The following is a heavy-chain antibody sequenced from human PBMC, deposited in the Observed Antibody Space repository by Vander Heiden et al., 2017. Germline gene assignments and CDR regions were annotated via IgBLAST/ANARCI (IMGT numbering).Heavy chain of an antibody. V-gene: IGHV3-11*01. CDR2: ISSSGSTI. CDR3: ARDPVYSSGWYNYGMDV. CDR1: GSTFSDYY. D-gene: IGHD6-19*01. J-gene: IGHJ6*02. Sequence: QVQLVESGGGLVKPGGSLRLSCAAPGSTFSDYYMSWIRQAPGKGLEWVSYISSSGSTIYYADSVKGRFTISRDNAKNSLYLQMNSLRAEDTAVYYCARDPVYSSGWYNYGMDVWGQGTTVTVSS.